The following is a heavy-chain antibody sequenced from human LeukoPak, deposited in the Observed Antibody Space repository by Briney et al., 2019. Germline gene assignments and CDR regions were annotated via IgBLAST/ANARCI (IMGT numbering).Heavy chain of an antibody. CDR1: GFTFSSYA. D-gene: IGHD4-17*01. J-gene: IGHJ4*02. CDR3: ARTPQDYAYYFDY. Sequence: GGSLRLSCAASGFTFSSYAMSWVRQAPGKGLEWVAVISYDGSNKYYADSVKGRFTISRDNSKNTLYLQMNSLRAEDTAVYYCARTPQDYAYYFDYWGQGTLVTVSS. V-gene: IGHV3-30-3*01. CDR2: ISYDGSNK.